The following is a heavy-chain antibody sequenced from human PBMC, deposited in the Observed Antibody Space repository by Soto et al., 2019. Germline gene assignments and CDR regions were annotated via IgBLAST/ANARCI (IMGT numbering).Heavy chain of an antibody. CDR3: ARLGYCTNGVCRYPEQYYYYYMDV. D-gene: IGHD2-8*01. Sequence: SETLSLTCTVSGGSISSSSYYWGWIRQPPGKGLEWIGSIYYSGSTYYNPSLKSRVTISVDTSKNQFSLKLSSVTAADTAVYYCARLGYCTNGVCRYPEQYYYYYMDVWGKGTTVTVSS. CDR1: GGSISSSSYY. CDR2: IYYSGST. V-gene: IGHV4-39*01. J-gene: IGHJ6*03.